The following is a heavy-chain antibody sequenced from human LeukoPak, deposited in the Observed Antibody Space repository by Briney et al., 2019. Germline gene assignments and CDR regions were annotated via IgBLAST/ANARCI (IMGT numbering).Heavy chain of an antibody. V-gene: IGHV4-34*01. CDR3: ARDRYCSGGSCYLGWFDP. D-gene: IGHD2-15*01. CDR1: GGSFSGYY. J-gene: IGHJ5*02. Sequence: SETRSLTCAVYGGSFSGYYWSWIRQPPGKGLEWIGEINHSGSTNYNPSLKSRVTISVDASKNLFALKLSSVTAADTAVYYCARDRYCSGGSCYLGWFDPWGQGTLVTVSS. CDR2: INHSGST.